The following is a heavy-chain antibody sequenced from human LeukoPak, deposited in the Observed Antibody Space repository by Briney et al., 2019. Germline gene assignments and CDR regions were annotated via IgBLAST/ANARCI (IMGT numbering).Heavy chain of an antibody. CDR3: ARPPTYYYDSIPTLYYYYGMDV. CDR1: GGSISSYY. CDR2: IYDRGGA. Sequence: PSETLSLTCTVPGGSISSYYWSCVRQPPGKGLEWSWYIYDRGGANYNPSLKSRVTISVDPSKNQFSLTLSSVTAADTAVYYCARPPTYYYDSIPTLYYYYGMDVWGQGTTVTVSS. V-gene: IGHV4-59*08. J-gene: IGHJ6*02. D-gene: IGHD3-22*01.